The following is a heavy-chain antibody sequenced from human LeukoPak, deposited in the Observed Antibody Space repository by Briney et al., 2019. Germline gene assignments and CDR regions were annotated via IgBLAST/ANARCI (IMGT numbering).Heavy chain of an antibody. CDR1: GGSISSYY. V-gene: IGHV4-59*01. D-gene: IGHD1-1*01. Sequence: SETLSLTCTVSGGSISSYYWSWIRQPPGKGLEWIGYIYYSGSTNYNPSLKSRVTISVDTSKTQFSLKLSSVTAADTAVYYCARDKGGTTGTTWGYDAFDIWGQGTMVTVSS. CDR3: ARDKGGTTGTTWGYDAFDI. CDR2: IYYSGST. J-gene: IGHJ3*02.